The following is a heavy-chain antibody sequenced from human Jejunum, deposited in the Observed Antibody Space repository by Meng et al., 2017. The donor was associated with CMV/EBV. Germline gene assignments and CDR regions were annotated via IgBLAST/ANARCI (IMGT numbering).Heavy chain of an antibody. CDR3: ARRLRFFGFDP. CDR2: IFYSGST. V-gene: IGHV4-39*02. J-gene: IGHJ5*02. CDR1: GGSISTNNNY. Sequence: TVSGGSISTNNNYWGWIRQPPGKGLEWIGTIFYSGSTYYNPSLKSRVTISVDTSKNRFSLKLNSVTAAETAVYYCARRLRFFGFDPWGQGTLVTVSS. D-gene: IGHD3-3*01.